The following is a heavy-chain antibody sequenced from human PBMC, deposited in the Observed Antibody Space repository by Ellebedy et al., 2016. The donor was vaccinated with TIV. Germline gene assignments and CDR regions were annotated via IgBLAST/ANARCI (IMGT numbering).Heavy chain of an antibody. CDR3: ARARGFSYFDF. CDR2: INVGNANT. J-gene: IGHJ4*02. V-gene: IGHV1-3*01. Sequence: AASVKVSCKASGFTFVSYAIQWVRQAPGQRLEWLGWINVGNANTRYSQKFQGRVTITRETSASTAYMELTSLTSEDTAIYYCARARGFSYFDFWGQGTLVTVSS. CDR1: GFTFVSYA.